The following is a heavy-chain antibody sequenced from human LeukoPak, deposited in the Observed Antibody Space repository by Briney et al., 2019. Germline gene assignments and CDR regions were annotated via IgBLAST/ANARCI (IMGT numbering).Heavy chain of an antibody. CDR2: INAGNGNT. CDR3: ARGGVDYYYYYGMDV. Sequence: ASVKVSCKACGYTFTSYAMHWVRQAPGQRLEWMGWINAGNGNTKYSQKFQGRVTITRDTSASTAYMELSSLRSDDTAVYYCARGGVDYYYYYGMDVWGQGTTVTVSS. J-gene: IGHJ6*02. D-gene: IGHD3-10*01. V-gene: IGHV1-3*01. CDR1: GYTFTSYA.